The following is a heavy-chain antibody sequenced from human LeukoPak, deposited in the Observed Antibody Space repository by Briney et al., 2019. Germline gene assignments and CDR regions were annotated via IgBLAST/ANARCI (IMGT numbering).Heavy chain of an antibody. Sequence: GGSLRLSCATSDFTVSDNYMSSVRQTPRRGVERGSVISDGGVTYYATSVKGRFPFSRDDSNATRYLQMNSLRPEDTAVYYCGGSGSNVTPSYDWGQGTLVTASS. V-gene: IGHV3-53*01. CDR3: GGSGSNVTPSYD. D-gene: IGHD3-10*01. CDR2: ISDGGVT. CDR1: DFTVSDNY. J-gene: IGHJ4*02.